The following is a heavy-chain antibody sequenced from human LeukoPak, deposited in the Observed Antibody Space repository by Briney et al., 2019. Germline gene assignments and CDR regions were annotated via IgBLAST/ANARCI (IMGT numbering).Heavy chain of an antibody. Sequence: GGSLRLSCAASGFTFSFYWMTWVRQAPGKGLEWVANIKQVGSEKYYVDSVKGRFTISRDNAKKSLYLQMNSLSAEDTAMYYCAREIFLDNWGQGTLVTVSS. CDR2: IKQVGSEK. CDR3: AREIFLDN. V-gene: IGHV3-7*05. J-gene: IGHJ4*02. D-gene: IGHD3-3*01. CDR1: GFTFSFYW.